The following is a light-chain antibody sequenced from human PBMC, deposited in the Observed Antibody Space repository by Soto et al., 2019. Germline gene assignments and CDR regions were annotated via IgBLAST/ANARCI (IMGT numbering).Light chain of an antibody. V-gene: IGKV2-24*01. CDR1: QSLVRSDGNTY. CDR2: EVS. J-gene: IGKJ1*01. Sequence: DIVMTQTPLSSPVTLGQPASISCRSSQSLVRSDGNTYLSWLQQRPGQPPRLLIYEVSNRFSGVPDRFSGSGAGTDFTLKISRVEAEDVGVYYCMQAIQYPRTFGQGTKVEIK. CDR3: MQAIQYPRT.